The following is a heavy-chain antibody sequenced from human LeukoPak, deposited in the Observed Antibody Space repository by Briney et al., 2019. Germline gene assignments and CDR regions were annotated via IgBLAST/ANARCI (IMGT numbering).Heavy chain of an antibody. D-gene: IGHD3-10*01. CDR2: ISGSGGST. CDR1: GFTFSSYA. J-gene: IGHJ5*01. V-gene: IGHV3-23*01. CDR3: AKGGGSGSYRNWFDS. Sequence: GGSLRVSCAASGFTFSSYAMSWVRQAPGKGLEWVSAISGSGGSTYYADSVKGRFTISRDNSKNTLYLQMNSLRAEDTAVYYCAKGGGSGSYRNWFDSWGQGTLVTVSS.